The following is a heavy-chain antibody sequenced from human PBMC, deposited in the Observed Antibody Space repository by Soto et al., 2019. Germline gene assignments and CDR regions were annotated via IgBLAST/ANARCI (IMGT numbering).Heavy chain of an antibody. D-gene: IGHD3-10*01. J-gene: IGHJ6*03. V-gene: IGHV4-4*02. Sequence: QVQLQESGPGLVKPSGTLSLTCAVSSGSISSSNWWSWVRQPPGKGLEWIGEIYHSGSTNYNPSLKIRVTISVDKSKNQFSLKLSSVTAADTAVYYCARKLRANYYMDVWGKGTTVTVSS. CDR3: ARKLRANYYMDV. CDR2: IYHSGST. CDR1: SGSISSSNW.